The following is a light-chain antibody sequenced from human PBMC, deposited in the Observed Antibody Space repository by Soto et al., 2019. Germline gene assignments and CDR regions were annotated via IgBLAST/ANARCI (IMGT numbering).Light chain of an antibody. CDR3: ASYASSVTYV. CDR1: SSDVGGYNY. Sequence: QSVLTQPASVSGSPGQSITISCTGTSSDVGGYNYVSWYQLHPGKAPKLMIHEVSERPSGVSNRFSGSKSGNTASLTIPGLQAEDEADYYCASYASSVTYVFGSGTKVTVL. CDR2: EVS. J-gene: IGLJ1*01. V-gene: IGLV2-14*01.